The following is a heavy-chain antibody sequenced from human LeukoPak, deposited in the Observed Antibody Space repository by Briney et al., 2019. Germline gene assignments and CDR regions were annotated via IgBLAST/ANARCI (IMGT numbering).Heavy chain of an antibody. J-gene: IGHJ3*02. CDR2: ISGSGTII. CDR3: GRDFGLTGTKRSFDI. V-gene: IGHV3-11*01. D-gene: IGHD1-7*01. Sequence: GGSLRLSCAASGFTFSEYYMGWIRQAPGKGLEWVSYISGSGTIIFYADSVKGRFTISRDNAKNSLYLQMNSLRAEDTAVYYCGRDFGLTGTKRSFDIWGQGTMVTVSS. CDR1: GFTFSEYY.